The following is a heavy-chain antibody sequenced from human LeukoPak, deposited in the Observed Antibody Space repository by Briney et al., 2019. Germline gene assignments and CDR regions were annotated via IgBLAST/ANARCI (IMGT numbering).Heavy chain of an antibody. CDR3: ATGPSGSYSY. CDR2: VDPEDGET. D-gene: IGHD1-26*01. CDR1: GYTFTDYY. J-gene: IGHJ4*02. Sequence: ASVNISCKASGYTFTDYYMHWVQQAPGKGLEWMGRVDPEDGETIYAEKFQGRVTITADTSTDTAYMELSSLRSEDTAVYYCATGPSGSYSYWGQGTLVTVSS. V-gene: IGHV1-69-2*01.